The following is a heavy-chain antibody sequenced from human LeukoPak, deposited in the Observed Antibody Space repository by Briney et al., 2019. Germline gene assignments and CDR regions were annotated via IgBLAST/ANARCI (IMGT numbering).Heavy chain of an antibody. CDR3: ARGRGYNSGYPFDY. V-gene: IGHV3-30-3*01. Sequence: PGGSLRLSCAASGFTFSSYAMHWVRQAPGKGLEWVAVISYDGNNKYYADSVKGRFTISRDNSKNTLYLQMNSLRAEDTAVYYCARGRGYNSGYPFDYWGQETLVTVSS. J-gene: IGHJ4*02. CDR2: ISYDGNNK. D-gene: IGHD5-18*01. CDR1: GFTFSSYA.